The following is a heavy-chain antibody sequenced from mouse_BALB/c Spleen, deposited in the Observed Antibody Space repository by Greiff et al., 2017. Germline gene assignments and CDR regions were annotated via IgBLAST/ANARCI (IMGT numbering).Heavy chain of an antibody. CDR3: ARIYYGNSYYAMDY. CDR1: GFSLTSYG. CDR2: IWSGGST. D-gene: IGHD2-1*01. Sequence: VMLVESGPGLVQPSQSLSITCTVSGFSLTSYGVHWVRQSPGKGLEWLGVIWSGGSTDYNAAFISRLSISKDNSKSQVFFKMNSLQANDTAIYYCARIYYGNSYYAMDYWGQGTSVTVSS. V-gene: IGHV2-2*02. J-gene: IGHJ4*01.